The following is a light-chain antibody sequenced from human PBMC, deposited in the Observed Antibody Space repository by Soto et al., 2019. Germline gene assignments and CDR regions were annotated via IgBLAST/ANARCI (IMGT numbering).Light chain of an antibody. Sequence: QSVLTQPPSASGTPGQRITISCSRSSSEIGTNYVYWYQQLPGTAPKLLIYRNNQRPSGVPDRFSGSKSGTSASLAISGLRSEDEADYHCAAWDDSLSGFYVFGTGTKVTVL. CDR2: RNN. CDR1: SSEIGTNY. CDR3: AAWDDSLSGFYV. J-gene: IGLJ1*01. V-gene: IGLV1-47*01.